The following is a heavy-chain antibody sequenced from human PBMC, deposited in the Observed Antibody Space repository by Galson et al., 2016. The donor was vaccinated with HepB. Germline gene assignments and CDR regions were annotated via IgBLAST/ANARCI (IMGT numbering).Heavy chain of an antibody. V-gene: IGHV1-8*01. CDR1: GYTFPNYD. CDR3: ARPVMNSGWYNYGLDV. D-gene: IGHD6-19*01. Sequence: SVKVSCKASGYTFPNYDINWVRQASGQGLEWLGWMSPGSGNAGYGQKFQGRVTMTRDTSINTAYLEVRGLRSDDTAVYYCARPVMNSGWYNYGLDVWGQGTTVSVFS. CDR2: MSPGSGNA. J-gene: IGHJ6*02.